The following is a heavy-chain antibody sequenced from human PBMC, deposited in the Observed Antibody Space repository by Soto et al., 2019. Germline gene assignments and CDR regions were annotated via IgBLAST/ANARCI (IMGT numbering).Heavy chain of an antibody. V-gene: IGHV3-74*01. J-gene: IGHJ4*02. Sequence: GGSLRLSCAASGFTFSRHWMHWVRQAPGKGLSWVSHIGPDGSRTWDADSVKGRFTISRDNSKNTLYLQMNSLRADDTAVYYCAKESSRNSSPYWGQGTLVTVSS. CDR3: AKESSRNSSPY. CDR1: GFTFSRHW. CDR2: IGPDGSRT. D-gene: IGHD4-4*01.